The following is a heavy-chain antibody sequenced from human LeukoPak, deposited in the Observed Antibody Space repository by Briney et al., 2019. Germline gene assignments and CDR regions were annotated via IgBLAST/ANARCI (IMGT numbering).Heavy chain of an antibody. CDR1: GYTFTSYY. V-gene: IGHV1-46*01. Sequence: ASVKVSCKASGYTFTSYYMHWVRQAPGQGLEWMGIINPSGGSTSYAQKFQGRVTMTRDTSTSTVYMELSSPRSEDTAVYYCARAGIAVALGYRGQGTLVTVSS. CDR3: ARAGIAVALGY. J-gene: IGHJ4*02. D-gene: IGHD6-19*01. CDR2: INPSGGST.